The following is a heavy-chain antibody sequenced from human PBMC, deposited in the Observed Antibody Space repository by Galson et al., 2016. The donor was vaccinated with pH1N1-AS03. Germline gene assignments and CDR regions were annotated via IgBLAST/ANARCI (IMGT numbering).Heavy chain of an antibody. CDR2: IGTYT. Sequence: SVKVSCKASGYTFTHYGISWVRQAPGQGLEYMGWIGTYTIYAQKLQGRVTMTTDTSTSTAYMELRSLRSVDTAVYYCARSGSGSFYEGDFWGQGTLVSVSS. CDR1: GYTFTHYG. D-gene: IGHD3-10*01. J-gene: IGHJ4*02. V-gene: IGHV1-18*01. CDR3: ARSGSGSFYEGDF.